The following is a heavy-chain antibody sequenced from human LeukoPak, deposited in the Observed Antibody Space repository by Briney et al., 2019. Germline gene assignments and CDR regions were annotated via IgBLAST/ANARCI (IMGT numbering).Heavy chain of an antibody. D-gene: IGHD5-18*01. CDR1: GGSISSSSYY. J-gene: IGHJ4*02. Sequence: SETLSLTCTVSGGSISSSSYYWGWIRQPPGKGLEWIGSIYYSGSTYYNPSLKSRVTISVDTSKDQFSLKLSSVTAADTAVYCCASPFGYPYFDYWGQGTLVTVSS. CDR3: ASPFGYPYFDY. V-gene: IGHV4-39*01. CDR2: IYYSGST.